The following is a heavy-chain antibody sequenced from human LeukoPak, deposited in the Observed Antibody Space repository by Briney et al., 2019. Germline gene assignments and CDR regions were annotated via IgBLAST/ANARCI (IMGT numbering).Heavy chain of an antibody. J-gene: IGHJ4*02. CDR3: ARLGPLGGYLARYFDY. CDR2: IYYSGST. V-gene: IGHV4-59*08. CDR1: GGSISSYY. Sequence: SETMSLTCTVSGGSISSYYWSWIRQPPGKGLEWIGYIYYSGSTNYNPSLKSRVTMSVDTSKNQFSLKLSSVTAADTAVYYCARLGPLGGYLARYFDYWGQGTLVTVSS. D-gene: IGHD3-22*01.